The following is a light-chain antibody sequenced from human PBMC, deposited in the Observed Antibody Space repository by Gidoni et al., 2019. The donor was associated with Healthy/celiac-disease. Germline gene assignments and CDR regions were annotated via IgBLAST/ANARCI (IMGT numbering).Light chain of an antibody. CDR3: PQSYSTPIT. J-gene: IGKJ5*01. V-gene: IGKV1-39*01. Sequence: DIQMTQSPSSLAASVGDRVTITCRASQSISSYLNWYQHKPGKAPKLLIYAASSLQSGVPSRFRGSGSVTDFTLTISSLPPEDFATYYCPQSYSTPITFGQGTRLVIK. CDR2: AAS. CDR1: QSISSY.